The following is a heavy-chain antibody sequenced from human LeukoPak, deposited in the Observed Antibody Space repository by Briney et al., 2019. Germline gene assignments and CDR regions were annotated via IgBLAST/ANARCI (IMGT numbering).Heavy chain of an antibody. V-gene: IGHV1-3*01. CDR1: GYTFTSYA. Sequence: ASVKVSCKASGYTFTSYAMHWVRQAPGQRLEWMGWINAGNGNTKYSQKFQGRVTITRDTSASTAYMELSSLRSEDTAVYYCAGELSVTCYDFWNMIGNGMDVWGQGTTVTVSS. CDR3: AGELSVTCYDFWNMIGNGMDV. D-gene: IGHD3-3*01. CDR2: INAGNGNT. J-gene: IGHJ6*02.